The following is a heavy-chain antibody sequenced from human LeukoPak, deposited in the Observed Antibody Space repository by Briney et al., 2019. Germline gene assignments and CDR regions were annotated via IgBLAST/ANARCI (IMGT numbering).Heavy chain of an antibody. Sequence: ASVKVSCKASGYTFTSYGINWVRQAPGQGLEWMGRIIPIFGTANYAQKFQGRVTITTDESTSTAYMELSSLRSEDTAVYYCARGNRLVIGSEEIDIWGQGTMVTVSS. CDR2: IIPIFGTA. D-gene: IGHD3-10*01. CDR1: GYTFTSYG. J-gene: IGHJ3*02. V-gene: IGHV1-69*05. CDR3: ARGNRLVIGSEEIDI.